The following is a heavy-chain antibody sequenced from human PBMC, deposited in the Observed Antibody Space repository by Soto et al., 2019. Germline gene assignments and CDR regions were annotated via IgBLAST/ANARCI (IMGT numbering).Heavy chain of an antibody. CDR3: ARDARNADYDY. V-gene: IGHV3-48*02. D-gene: IGHD3-16*01. J-gene: IGHJ4*02. CDR1: GFTFSSNA. CDR2: IHGTRSII. Sequence: EVQLVESGGGLVQPGGSLKLSCAVSGFTFSSNAMNWVRQAPGKGLEWVAYIHGTRSIIYYADSVKGRFTISRDNAKNSLHLQLDSLRDEDTALYYCARDARNADYDYWGQGTLVTVSS.